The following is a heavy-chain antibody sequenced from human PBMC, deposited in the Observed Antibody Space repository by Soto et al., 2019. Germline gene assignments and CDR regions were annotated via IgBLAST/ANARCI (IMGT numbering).Heavy chain of an antibody. J-gene: IGHJ4*02. CDR1: GFRFSSYG. CDR3: ATERYSSGWIFDY. CDR2: INQGGSET. Sequence: PGGSLRLSCAVSGFRFSSYGMHWVRQAPGKGLEWVANINQGGSETYYVDSVEGRFAISRDNAQNSLYLQTNNLRGEDTAVYYCATERYSSGWIFDYWGQGTLVTVSS. D-gene: IGHD6-19*01. V-gene: IGHV3-7*03.